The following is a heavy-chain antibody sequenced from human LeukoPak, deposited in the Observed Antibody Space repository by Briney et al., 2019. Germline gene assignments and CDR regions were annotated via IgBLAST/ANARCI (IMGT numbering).Heavy chain of an antibody. CDR3: ARDVRPLIHAFDI. V-gene: IGHV4-59*01. Sequence: SETLSLTCTVSGGSISTYYWNWIRQSPGKGLEWIGYISYSGSTNYNPSLKSRVTISVDTSKDQFPLNLNSVTAADTAVYYCARDVRPLIHAFDIWGQGTVVTVSS. J-gene: IGHJ3*02. CDR1: GGSISTYY. CDR2: ISYSGST.